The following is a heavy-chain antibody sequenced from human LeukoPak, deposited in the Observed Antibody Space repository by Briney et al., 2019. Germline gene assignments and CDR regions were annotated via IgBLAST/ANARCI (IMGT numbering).Heavy chain of an antibody. CDR2: IYYSGST. CDR3: ARVKGAYDSSGYYYFDY. V-gene: IGHV4-59*01. D-gene: IGHD3-22*01. Sequence: PSETLSLTCTVSGGSISSYYWSWIRQPPGKGLEWIGYIYYSGSTNYNPSLKSRVTISVDTSKNQFSLKLSPVTAADTAVYYCARVKGAYDSSGYYYFDYWGQGTLVTVSS. J-gene: IGHJ4*02. CDR1: GGSISSYY.